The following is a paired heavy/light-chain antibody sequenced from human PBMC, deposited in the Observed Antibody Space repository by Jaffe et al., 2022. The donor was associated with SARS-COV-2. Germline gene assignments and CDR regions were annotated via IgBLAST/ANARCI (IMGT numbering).Heavy chain of an antibody. CDR3: ARQLAAAGAFDY. Sequence: EVQLAESGGGLVQPGGSLRLSCAASGFTFSTYSMNWVRQAPGKGLEWLSYISSSSSTIYYAASVKGRFTISRDNAKNSLYLQMNSLRDEDTAVYYCARQLAAAGAFDYGGQGTLVTVSS. CDR1: GFTFSTYS. J-gene: IGHJ4*02. V-gene: IGHV3-48*02. CDR2: ISSSSSTI. D-gene: IGHD6-13*01.
Light chain of an antibody. CDR2: EAS. CDR1: QSISTW. J-gene: IGKJ5*01. Sequence: DIQMTQSPSTLSASVGDRVTITCRASQSISTWLAWYQQKQGKAPKLLIYEASSLESGVPSRFSGSGSGTEFTLTISSLQPDDFASYYCQQYNSYSSMTFGQGTRLEIK. CDR3: QQYNSYSSMT. V-gene: IGKV1-5*03.